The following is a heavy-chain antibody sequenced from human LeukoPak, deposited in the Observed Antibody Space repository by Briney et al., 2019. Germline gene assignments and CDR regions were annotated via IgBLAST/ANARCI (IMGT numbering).Heavy chain of an antibody. CDR3: AKDPETIFGITMSN. D-gene: IGHD3-3*01. J-gene: IGHJ4*02. CDR2: ISGGGST. CDR1: GFNFNIYA. V-gene: IGHV3-23*01. Sequence: PGGSLRLSCAASGFNFNIYAMAWVRQAPGKGLQWGSGISGGGSTFYADSVKGRFTISRDNSNNTLYLQMNSLRAEDTAVYYCAKDPETIFGITMSNWGQGTLVTVSS.